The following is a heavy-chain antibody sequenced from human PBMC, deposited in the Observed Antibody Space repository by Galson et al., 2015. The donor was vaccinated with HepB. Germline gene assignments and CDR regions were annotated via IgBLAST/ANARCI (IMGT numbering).Heavy chain of an antibody. D-gene: IGHD4-17*01. CDR1: GFTFSSYA. CDR3: AKESAYGDYVFDAFDI. Sequence: SLSLSCAASGFTFSSYAMSWVRQAPGKGLEWVSASSGSGGSTYYADSVKGRFTISRDNSKNTLYLQMNSLRAEDTAVYYCAKESAYGDYVFDAFDIWGQGTMVTVSS. J-gene: IGHJ3*02. CDR2: SSGSGGST. V-gene: IGHV3-23*01.